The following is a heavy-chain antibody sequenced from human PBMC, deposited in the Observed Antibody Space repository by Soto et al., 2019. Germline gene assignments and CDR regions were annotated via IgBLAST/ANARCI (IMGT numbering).Heavy chain of an antibody. CDR3: AALTGATFH. CDR2: VHPGNSDI. D-gene: IGHD1-20*01. CDR1: GYSFNSYW. V-gene: IGHV5-51*01. J-gene: IGHJ4*02. Sequence: ESLKISFKASGYSFNSYWIGWVRQMPGKGLEWMGIVHPGNSDIRYSPSFQGQVTVSVDRSISTAYLQWSSLKASDTAMYYCAALTGATFHWGQGTLVTVSS.